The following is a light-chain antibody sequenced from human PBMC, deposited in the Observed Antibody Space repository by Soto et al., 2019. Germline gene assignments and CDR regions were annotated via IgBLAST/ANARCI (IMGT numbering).Light chain of an antibody. J-gene: IGKJ4*01. Sequence: EIVMTQSPATLSVSPGERATLSCRASQSVSSNLAWYQQKPGQAPRLLIYGASTRATGIPARFSGSGSGTDFTLTITRLEPDDSAVYYCQQRSNWPLTFGGGTKVDIK. CDR2: GAS. CDR1: QSVSSN. V-gene: IGKV3-15*01. CDR3: QQRSNWPLT.